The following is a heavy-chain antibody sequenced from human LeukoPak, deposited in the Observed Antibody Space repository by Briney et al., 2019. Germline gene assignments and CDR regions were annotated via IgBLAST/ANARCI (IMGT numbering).Heavy chain of an antibody. J-gene: IGHJ3*02. CDR1: GGSISSYY. CDR3: ARRSRENAFDI. Sequence: SETLSLTCTVSGGSISSYYWSWIRQPPGKGLEWIGYIYTSGSTNYNPSLKSRVTISVDTPKNQFSLKLSSVTAADTAVYYCARRSRENAFDIWGQGTMVTVSS. CDR2: IYTSGST. V-gene: IGHV4-4*09.